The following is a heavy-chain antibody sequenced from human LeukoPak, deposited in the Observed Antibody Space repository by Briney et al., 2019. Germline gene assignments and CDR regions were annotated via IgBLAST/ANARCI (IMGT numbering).Heavy chain of an antibody. CDR2: ITSSSSYI. CDR1: GFTFNTYN. V-gene: IGHV3-21*01. J-gene: IGHJ4*02. D-gene: IGHD1-26*01. CDR3: ARESGWELFPLILDY. Sequence: GGSLRLSCAASGFTFNTYNMNWVRQAPGQGLEWVSSITSSSSYIYYADSVKGRFTISRDNAKNSLYLQMNSLRAEDTAVYYCARESGWELFPLILDYWGQGTLVTVSS.